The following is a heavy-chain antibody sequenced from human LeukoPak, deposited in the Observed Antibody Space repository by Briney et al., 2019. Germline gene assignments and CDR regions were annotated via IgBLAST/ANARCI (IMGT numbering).Heavy chain of an antibody. CDR3: ARAADYYASGIFY. CDR1: GFTFTTSW. CDR2: IESDGTST. V-gene: IGHV3-74*01. D-gene: IGHD3-10*01. J-gene: IGHJ4*02. Sequence: GGSLRLSCAASGFTFTTSWMHWFRQAPGKGLVWVSRIESDGTSTTYADSVKGRFTISRDNAKNTLYLQMNSLRAEDTAVYYCARAADYYASGIFYWGQGTLVTVSS.